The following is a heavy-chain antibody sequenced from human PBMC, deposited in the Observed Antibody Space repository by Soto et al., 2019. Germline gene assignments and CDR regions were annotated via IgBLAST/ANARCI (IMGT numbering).Heavy chain of an antibody. V-gene: IGHV3-11*01. CDR2: ISSSGSTI. Sequence: GGSLRLSCAASGFTFSDYYMSWIRQAPGKGLEWVSYISSSGSTIYYADSVKGRFTISRDNAKNSLYLQMNSLRAEDTAVYYCARDRLEGRNWNYVDYWGQGTLVTVSS. J-gene: IGHJ4*02. CDR1: GFTFSDYY. CDR3: ARDRLEGRNWNYVDY. D-gene: IGHD1-1*01.